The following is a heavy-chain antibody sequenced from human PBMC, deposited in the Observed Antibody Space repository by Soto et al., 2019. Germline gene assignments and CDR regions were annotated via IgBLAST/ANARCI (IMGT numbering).Heavy chain of an antibody. CDR3: ARVPPPAASPDYYYYGMDV. V-gene: IGHV1-69*13. Sequence: ASVKVSCKASGGTFSSYAISWVRQAPGQGLEWMGGIIPIFGTANYAQKFQGRVTITADESTSTAYTELSSLRSEDTAVYYCARVPPPAASPDYYYYGMDVWGQGTTVTVSS. J-gene: IGHJ6*02. CDR2: IIPIFGTA. D-gene: IGHD2-2*01. CDR1: GGTFSSYA.